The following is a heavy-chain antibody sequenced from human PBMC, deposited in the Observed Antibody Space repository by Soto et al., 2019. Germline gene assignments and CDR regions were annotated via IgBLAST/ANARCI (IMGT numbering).Heavy chain of an antibody. CDR3: ARQLGLWQPLDY. D-gene: IGHD1-1*01. CDR1: VGSMRDYY. V-gene: IGHV4-59*01. J-gene: IGHJ4*02. CDR2: IYYSGNT. Sequence: LSLTCSVSVGSMRDYYWSWIRQSPGKGPEWIGYIYYSGNTNYNPSLKSRVTISVDMPKSLFSLKLNSVTAADTAVYYCARQLGLWQPLDYWGRGTLVTVSS.